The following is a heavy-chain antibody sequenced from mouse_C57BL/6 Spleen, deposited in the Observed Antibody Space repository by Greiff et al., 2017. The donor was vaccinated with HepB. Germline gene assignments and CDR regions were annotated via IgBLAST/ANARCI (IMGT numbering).Heavy chain of an antibody. V-gene: IGHV1-61*01. J-gene: IGHJ2*01. CDR3: ARARGSSPFDY. Sequence: QVQLQQPGAELVRPGSSVKLSCKASGYTFTSYWMDWVKQRPGQGLEWIGNIYPSDSETHYNQKFKDKATLTVDKSSITAYMQLSSLTSEDSAVYYCARARGSSPFDYWGQGTTLTVSS. D-gene: IGHD1-1*01. CDR2: IYPSDSET. CDR1: GYTFTSYW.